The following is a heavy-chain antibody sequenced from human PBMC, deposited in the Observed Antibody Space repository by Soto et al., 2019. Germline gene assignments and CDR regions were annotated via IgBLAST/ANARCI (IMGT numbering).Heavy chain of an antibody. J-gene: IGHJ5*02. CDR1: GFTFSSYS. V-gene: IGHV3-48*02. CDR2: ISSSSSTI. D-gene: IGHD6-6*01. Sequence: EVQLVESGGGLVQPGGSLRLSCAASGFTFSSYSMNWVRQAPGKGLEWVSYISSSSSTIYYADSVKGRFTISRDNAKNSLYLQMNSLRDEDTAVYYCARDISIAARPGGFFDPWGQGTLVTVSS. CDR3: ARDISIAARPGGFFDP.